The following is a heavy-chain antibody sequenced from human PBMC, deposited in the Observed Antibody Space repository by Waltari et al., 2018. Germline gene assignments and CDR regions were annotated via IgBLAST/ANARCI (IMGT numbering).Heavy chain of an antibody. Sequence: QVQLVESGGGVVQPGRSLRLSCAASGFTFSSYAMHWVRQAPGQGLEWVAVISNDENNKDYAGSGKGRYTISRDNSKDTLYLQMNSLRAEDTAVYYGARERGNRWHSSGWDCDYWGQGTLVTVSS. V-gene: IGHV3-30*01. CDR3: ARERGNRWHSSGWDCDY. CDR1: GFTFSSYA. CDR2: ISNDENNK. D-gene: IGHD6-19*01. J-gene: IGHJ4*02.